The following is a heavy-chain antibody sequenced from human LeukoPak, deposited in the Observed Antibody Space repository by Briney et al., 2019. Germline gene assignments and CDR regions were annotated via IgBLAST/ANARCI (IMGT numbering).Heavy chain of an antibody. CDR3: ARQGSNYYYMDV. J-gene: IGHJ6*03. Sequence: SETLSLTCAVYRGSFSGYYWSWIRQPPGKGLEWIGEINHSGSTMYNPSLKSRVTISVDTSENQFSLKLSSVTAADTAVYYCARQGSNYYYMDVWGKGTTVTISS. CDR1: RGSFSGYY. CDR2: INHSGST. V-gene: IGHV4-34*01.